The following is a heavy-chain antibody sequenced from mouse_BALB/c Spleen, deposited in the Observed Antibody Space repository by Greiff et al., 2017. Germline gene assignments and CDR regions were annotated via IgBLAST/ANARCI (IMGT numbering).Heavy chain of an antibody. V-gene: IGHV5-12-1*01. CDR1: GFAFSSYD. CDR3: ARHVDDGYYVFDY. J-gene: IGHJ2*01. Sequence: EVKLVESGGGLVKPGGSLKLSCAASGFAFSSYDMSWVRQTPEKRLEWVAYISSGGGSTYYPDTVKGRFTISRDNAKNTLYLQMSSLKSEDTAMYYCARHVDDGYYVFDYWGQGTTLTVSS. D-gene: IGHD2-3*01. CDR2: ISSGGGST.